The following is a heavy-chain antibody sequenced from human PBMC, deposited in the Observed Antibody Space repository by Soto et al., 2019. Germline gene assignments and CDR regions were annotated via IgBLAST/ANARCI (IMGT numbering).Heavy chain of an antibody. J-gene: IGHJ6*02. CDR1: GYTFTRYD. D-gene: IGHD3-10*01. CDR2: MNPKSGNT. CDR3: SRNPPHYYCSGSYYYYYRLDV. V-gene: IGHV1-8*01. Sequence: ASVKVSCKASGYTFTRYDINWVRQATGKGLEWMGWMNPKSGNTVYAQKFQGRVTMTRNTSISTAYMELSSLRSEDTAVDCCSRNPPHYYCSGSYYYYYRLDVWGQGTTVTVSS.